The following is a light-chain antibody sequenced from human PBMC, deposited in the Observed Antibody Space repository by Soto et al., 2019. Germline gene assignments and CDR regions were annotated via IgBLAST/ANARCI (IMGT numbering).Light chain of an antibody. CDR2: DAS. V-gene: IGKV3-11*01. CDR1: HSVDIY. Sequence: EVVLTQSPVTLALSPGDRATLSCRTSHSVDIYLAWYHQKPGQAPRLLIYDASNRATGIPARFSGSGSGTDFTLTISSLEPEDFAVYYCQQRKFWPPLTFGGGTKVELK. J-gene: IGKJ4*01. CDR3: QQRKFWPPLT.